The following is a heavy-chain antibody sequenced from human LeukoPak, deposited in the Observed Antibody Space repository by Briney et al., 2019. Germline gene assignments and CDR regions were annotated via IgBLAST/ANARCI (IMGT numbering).Heavy chain of an antibody. CDR1: GYTFTSYG. CDR2: ISACNGNT. CDR3: ARGGSGWYYWFDP. D-gene: IGHD6-19*01. Sequence: GASVKVSCKASGYTFTSYGTSWVRQAPGQGFEWMGWISACNGNTNYAQKLQGRVTMTTDTSTSTAYMELRSLRSDDTAVYFCARGGSGWYYWFDPWGQGTLVTVSS. V-gene: IGHV1-18*01. J-gene: IGHJ5*02.